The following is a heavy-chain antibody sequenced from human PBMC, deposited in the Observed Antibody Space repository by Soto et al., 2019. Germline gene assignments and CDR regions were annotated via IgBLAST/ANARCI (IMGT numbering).Heavy chain of an antibody. Sequence: EVQLLESGGALVQPGGSLRLSCAASGFTFSSFAMYWVRQAPGKGLQWLLLISNSGGLTYYADSVKGRFTISRDNSKNTLYLQMKRLSADDTAVYFCSKDAQWLGRNFDYWGQGTQVTVSS. CDR3: SKDAQWLGRNFDY. J-gene: IGHJ4*02. CDR2: ISNSGGLT. V-gene: IGHV3-23*01. D-gene: IGHD6-19*01. CDR1: GFTFSSFA.